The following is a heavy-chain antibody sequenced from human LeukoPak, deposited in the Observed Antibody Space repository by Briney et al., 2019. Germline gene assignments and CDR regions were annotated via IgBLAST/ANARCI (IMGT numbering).Heavy chain of an antibody. CDR3: AREAPPHDTSDYDR. CDR2: VNQDGRVK. CDR1: GFTFENYW. V-gene: IGHV3-7*01. J-gene: IGHJ5*02. D-gene: IGHD3-10*01. Sequence: PGGSLRLSCAASGFTFENYWMSWVRQAPGKGLEWAANVNQDGRVKYYLDSVKGRLTISRDNAGNSLFLQMDSLRVEDTGIYYCAREAPPHDTSDYDRWGQGTLVTVSS.